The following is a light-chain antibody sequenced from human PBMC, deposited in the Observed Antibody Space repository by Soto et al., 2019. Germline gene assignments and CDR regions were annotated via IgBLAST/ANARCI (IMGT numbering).Light chain of an antibody. V-gene: IGKV4-1*01. CDR3: QQHYSTPHT. J-gene: IGKJ2*01. Sequence: DIVMTQSPDSLAVSLGERATINCKSSQSVLYSSNNKNYLAWYQQKPGQTPNLLIYWASTRESGVPDRFSGSGSGTDITLTISSLQAEDVAVYNCQQHYSTPHTFGQGTRLEIK. CDR1: QSVLYSSNNKNY. CDR2: WAS.